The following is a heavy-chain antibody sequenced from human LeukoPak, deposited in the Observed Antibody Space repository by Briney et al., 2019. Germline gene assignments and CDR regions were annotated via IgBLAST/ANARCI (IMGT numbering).Heavy chain of an antibody. D-gene: IGHD5-18*01. Sequence: SETLSLTCTVSGGSVSSGSYYWSWIRQPPGKGLEWIGYIYYSGSTNYNPSLKSRVTISVDTSKNQFSLKLSSVTAADTAVYHXXXXXXXSYXNNFDYWGQGTLVTVSS. CDR1: GGSVSSGSYY. CDR3: XXXXXXSYXNNFDY. CDR2: IYYSGST. V-gene: IGHV4-61*01. J-gene: IGHJ4*02.